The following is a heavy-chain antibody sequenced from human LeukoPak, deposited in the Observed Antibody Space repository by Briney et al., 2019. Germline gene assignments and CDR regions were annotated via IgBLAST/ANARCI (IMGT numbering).Heavy chain of an antibody. CDR3: ARARYCCGAGGGGGDY. CDR2: ISAYNGNT. J-gene: IGHJ4*02. V-gene: IGHV1-18*01. Sequence: ASVKVSCKASGYTFTSYGISWVRQAPGQGLEWMGWISAYNGNTNYAQKLQGRVTMTTDTSTSTAYMELRSLRSDDAAVDEWARARYCCGAGGGGGDYWGQETLVTVSS. CDR1: GYTFTSYG. D-gene: IGHD3-10*01.